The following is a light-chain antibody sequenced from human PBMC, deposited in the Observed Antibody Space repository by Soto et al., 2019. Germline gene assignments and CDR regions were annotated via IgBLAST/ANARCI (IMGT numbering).Light chain of an antibody. Sequence: DIQMTQSPSSLSAFVGDRVTITCRASQSISSYLNWYQQKPGKAPNLLISTASTLEGGVPSRFSGSGSGTDFTLTISSLQPEDFATYYCQLSYTTPLTFGQGTRVEI. CDR2: TAS. CDR3: QLSYTTPLT. CDR1: QSISSY. J-gene: IGKJ1*01. V-gene: IGKV1-39*01.